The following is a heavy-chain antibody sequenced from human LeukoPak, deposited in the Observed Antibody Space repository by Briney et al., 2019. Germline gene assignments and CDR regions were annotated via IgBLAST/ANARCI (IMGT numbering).Heavy chain of an antibody. Sequence: PSETLSLTCAVYGGSFSGYYWSWVRQPPGKGLEWIGEINHSGSTNYNPSLKSRVTISVDTSKNQFSLKLSSVTAADTAVYYCARGQTYYYDSSGYLDASDIWGQGTMVTVSS. CDR3: ARGQTYYYDSSGYLDASDI. V-gene: IGHV4-34*01. CDR1: GGSFSGYY. J-gene: IGHJ3*02. CDR2: INHSGST. D-gene: IGHD3-22*01.